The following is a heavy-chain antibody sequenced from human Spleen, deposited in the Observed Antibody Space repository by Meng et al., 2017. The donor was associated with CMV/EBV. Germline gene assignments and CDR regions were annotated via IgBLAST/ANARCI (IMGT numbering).Heavy chain of an antibody. J-gene: IGHJ4*02. V-gene: IGHV4-34*01. D-gene: IGHD6-6*01. CDR2: INHSGST. Sequence: SFSGYYWSWIRQPPGKGLEWIGEINHSGSTNYNPSLKSRVTISVDTSKNQFSLKLSSVTAADTAVYYCARGLLEKYSSSLSYYFDYWGQGTLVTVSS. CDR1: SFSGYY. CDR3: ARGLLEKYSSSLSYYFDY.